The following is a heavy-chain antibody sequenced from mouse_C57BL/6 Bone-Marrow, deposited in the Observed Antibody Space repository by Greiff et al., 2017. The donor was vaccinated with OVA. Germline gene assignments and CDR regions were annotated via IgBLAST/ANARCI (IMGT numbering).Heavy chain of an antibody. J-gene: IGHJ2*01. CDR3: ARSEYGNCLDY. CDR2: INPGSGGT. V-gene: IGHV1-54*01. CDR1: GYAFTNYL. D-gene: IGHD2-10*02. Sequence: VQLQQSGAELVRPGTSVKVSCKASGYAFTNYLIEWVKQRPGQGLEWIGVINPGSGGTNYNEKFKGKATLTADKSSSTAYMQLSSLTSEDSAVYFCARSEYGNCLDYWGQGTTLTVSS.